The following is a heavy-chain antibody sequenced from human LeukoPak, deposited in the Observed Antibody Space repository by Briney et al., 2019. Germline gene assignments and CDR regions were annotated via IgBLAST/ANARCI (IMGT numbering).Heavy chain of an antibody. Sequence: SETLSLTCTVSGGAINSYDWSWIRQPPGKELEWIGYIYYSGNTNYNPSLKSRVTISVDTSKTQFSLKLSSVTAADTAVYYCARRRGDYGSGELNIWGQGTMVTVSS. CDR3: ARRRGDYGSGELNI. CDR1: GGAINSYD. J-gene: IGHJ3*02. V-gene: IGHV4-59*08. D-gene: IGHD3-10*01. CDR2: IYYSGNT.